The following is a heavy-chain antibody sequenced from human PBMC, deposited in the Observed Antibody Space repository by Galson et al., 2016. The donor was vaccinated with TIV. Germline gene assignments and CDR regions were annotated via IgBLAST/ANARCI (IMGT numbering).Heavy chain of an antibody. Sequence: SLRLSCAASGLTASDNYMTWVRRAPGKGLEWVSMIYSGGGTSYADSVRGRFTISRDNSKNTVYLQMNRLRPEETAVYYCARERRHCGNECYLYYYYGMDVWGQGTTVTVSS. J-gene: IGHJ6*02. CDR1: GLTASDNY. D-gene: IGHD2-21*01. CDR2: IYSGGGT. CDR3: ARERRHCGNECYLYYYYGMDV. V-gene: IGHV3-66*02.